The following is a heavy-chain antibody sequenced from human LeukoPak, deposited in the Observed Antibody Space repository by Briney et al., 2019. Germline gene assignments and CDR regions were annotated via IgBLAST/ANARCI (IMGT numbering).Heavy chain of an antibody. Sequence: PSETLSLTCAVYGGSFSGYYWSWIRQPPGKGLEWIGETNHSGSTNYNPSLKSRVTISVDTSKNQFSLKLSSVTAADTAVYYCAGLIAAAGTDAFDIWGQGTMVTVSS. D-gene: IGHD6-13*01. V-gene: IGHV4-34*01. J-gene: IGHJ3*02. CDR3: AGLIAAAGTDAFDI. CDR2: TNHSGST. CDR1: GGSFSGYY.